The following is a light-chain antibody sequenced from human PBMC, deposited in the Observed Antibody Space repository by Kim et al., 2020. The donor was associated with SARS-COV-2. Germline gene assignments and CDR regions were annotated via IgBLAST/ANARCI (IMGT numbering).Light chain of an antibody. CDR3: AAWDDSVKTLL. J-gene: IGLJ2*01. V-gene: IGLV1-44*01. CDR1: NSNIGSDT. CDR2: STN. Sequence: GKRVTISCSGSNSNIGSDTVNWYQKFPGMAPTLLIYSTNQRPSGVPDRFSASKSGTSASLAISGLQSDDEADYYCAAWDDSVKTLLFGGGTQLTVL.